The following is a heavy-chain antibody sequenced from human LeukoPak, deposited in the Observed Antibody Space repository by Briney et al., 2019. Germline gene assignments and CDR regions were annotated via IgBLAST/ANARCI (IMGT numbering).Heavy chain of an antibody. V-gene: IGHV1-46*01. CDR1: GYTFTSYY. CDR3: AREEGGGYDNWFDP. D-gene: IGHD5-12*01. CDR2: INPSGGST. Sequence: ASVKVSCKASGYTFTSYYMHWVRQAPGQGLEWMGIINPSGGSTSYAQKFQGRVTITADKSTSTAYMELSSLRSEDAAVYYCAREEGGGYDNWFDPWGQGTLVTVSS. J-gene: IGHJ5*02.